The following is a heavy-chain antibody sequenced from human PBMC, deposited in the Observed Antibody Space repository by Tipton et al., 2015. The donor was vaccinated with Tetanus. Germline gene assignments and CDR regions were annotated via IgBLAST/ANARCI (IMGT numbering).Heavy chain of an antibody. V-gene: IGHV4-59*08. D-gene: IGHD6-19*01. CDR1: GGSVNSYY. CDR3: VRHSGWFNFYRGIDV. CDR2: VYFSGST. Sequence: TLSLTCTVSGGSVNSYYWSWIRQSPGGGLEWLGYVYFSGSTNYNPSHASRVTMSVDTSNNQISLNLSSVAAADTAVYYCVRHSGWFNFYRGIDVWGQGTTVTVSS. J-gene: IGHJ6*02.